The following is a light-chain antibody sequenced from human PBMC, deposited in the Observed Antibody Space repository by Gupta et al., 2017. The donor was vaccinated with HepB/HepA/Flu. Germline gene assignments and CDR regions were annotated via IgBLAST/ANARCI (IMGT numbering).Light chain of an antibody. CDR2: DVY. CDR3: SSYTTTSAVEV. CDR1: TTDVGGSNH. V-gene: IGLV2-14*01. J-gene: IGLJ2*01. Sequence: SALIQPASVSGSPGQSITISCTGTTTDVGGSNHVCWYQQYSGKAPKLIIYDVYYRPSGISNRFSGSESGNTASLTISGLQSEDEAKYYCSSYTTTSAVEVFGGGTKLTVL.